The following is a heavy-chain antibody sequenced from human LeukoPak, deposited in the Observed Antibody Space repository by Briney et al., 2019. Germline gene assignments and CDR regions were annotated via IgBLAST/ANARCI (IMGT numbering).Heavy chain of an antibody. CDR1: GFTFGDYA. CDR3: TRGGVGATL. J-gene: IGHJ4*02. V-gene: IGHV3-49*04. D-gene: IGHD1-26*01. CDR2: LRSIAYGGTT. Sequence: GGSLRLSCTASGFTFGDYAMSWGRHGPGKGLGWGGFLRSIAYGGTTEYAASVKGRFTLSRDDSKSIAYLQRNSVKTEDTAVYYCTRGGVGATLWGQGTLVTVSS.